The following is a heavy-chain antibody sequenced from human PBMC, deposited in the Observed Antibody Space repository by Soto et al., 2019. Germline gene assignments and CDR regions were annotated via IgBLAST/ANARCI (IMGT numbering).Heavy chain of an antibody. CDR2: IRSKAYGGTT. J-gene: IGHJ6*02. V-gene: IGHV3-49*04. D-gene: IGHD4-17*01. CDR3: TRDRGTTVVTPYYYYYSGMDV. CDR1: GVALGKYV. Sequence: SLLLSCTGSGVALGKYVVSGVRRAPGKRLEWVGFIRSKAYGGTTEYAASVKGRFTISRDDSKSIAYLQMNSLKTEDTAVYYCTRDRGTTVVTPYYYYYSGMDVSAQATTVTVSS.